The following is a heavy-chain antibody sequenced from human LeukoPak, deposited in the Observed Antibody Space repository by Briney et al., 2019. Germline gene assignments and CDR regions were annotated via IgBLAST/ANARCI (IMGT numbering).Heavy chain of an antibody. CDR3: ARDTTTAMSFDY. V-gene: IGHV1-69*04. D-gene: IGHD5-18*01. J-gene: IGHJ4*02. CDR2: IIPILGIA. CDR1: GYTFTSYY. Sequence: ASVKVSCKASGYTFTSYYMHWVRPAPGQGLAWMGRIIPILGIANYAQKFQGRVTITADKSTSTAYMELSSLRSEDRAVYYCARDTTTAMSFDYWGQGTLVTVSS.